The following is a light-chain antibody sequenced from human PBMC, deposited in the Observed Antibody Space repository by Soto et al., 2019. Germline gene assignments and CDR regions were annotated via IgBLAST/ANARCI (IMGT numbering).Light chain of an antibody. CDR2: GNS. J-gene: IGLJ1*01. CDR1: SSNIGAGYD. CDR3: QSYDSSLIGSV. V-gene: IGLV1-40*01. Sequence: QSALTQPPSVSGAPVQRVTISCTGSSSNIGAGYDVHWYQQLPGTAPKLLIYGNSNRPSGVPDRFSGSKSGTSASLAITGLQAEDEADYYCQSYDSSLIGSVFGTGTKVTVL.